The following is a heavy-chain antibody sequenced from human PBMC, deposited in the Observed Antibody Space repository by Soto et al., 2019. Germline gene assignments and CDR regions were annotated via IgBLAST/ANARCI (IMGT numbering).Heavy chain of an antibody. D-gene: IGHD1-26*01. V-gene: IGHV4-4*02. J-gene: IGHJ4*02. CDR1: GGSISSSNW. CDR3: ARDRETLPRNYFDY. CDR2: IYHSGST. Sequence: SETLSLTCAVSGGSISSSNWWSWVRQPPGKGLEWIGEIYHSGSTNYNPSLKSRVTISVDKSKNQFSLKLSSVTAADTAVYYCARDRETLPRNYFDYWGQGTLVTVSS.